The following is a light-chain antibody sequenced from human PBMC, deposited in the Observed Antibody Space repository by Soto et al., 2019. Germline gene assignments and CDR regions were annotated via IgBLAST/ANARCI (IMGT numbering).Light chain of an antibody. Sequence: QSALTQPASVSGSPGQSITISCTGTSSDVGGYNSVSWYQQHPGKAPKIMIYEVSNRPSGVSNRFSGSKSGNTASLTISGLQAEDEADYYCNSYTSSTTGVFGGGTQLTVL. CDR1: SSDVGGYNS. V-gene: IGLV2-14*01. CDR2: EVS. J-gene: IGLJ3*02. CDR3: NSYTSSTTGV.